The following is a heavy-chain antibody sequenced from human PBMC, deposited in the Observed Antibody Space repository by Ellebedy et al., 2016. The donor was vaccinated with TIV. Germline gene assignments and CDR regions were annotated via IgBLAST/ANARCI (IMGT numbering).Heavy chain of an antibody. V-gene: IGHV1-69*13. D-gene: IGHD6-19*01. CDR1: GGTFSSYA. CDR2: IIPIFGTA. CDR3: ARSSSGPRPNYNWFDP. Sequence: SVKVSCXASGGTFSSYAISWVRQAPGQGLEWMGGIIPIFGTANYAQKFQGRVTITADESTSTAYMELSSLRSEDTAVYYCARSSSGPRPNYNWFDPWGQGTLVTVSS. J-gene: IGHJ5*02.